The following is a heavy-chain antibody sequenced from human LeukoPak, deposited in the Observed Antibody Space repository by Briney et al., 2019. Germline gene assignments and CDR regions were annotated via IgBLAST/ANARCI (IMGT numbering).Heavy chain of an antibody. V-gene: IGHV4-39*07. Sequence: SETLSLTCTVSGGSISSSSYYWGWIRQPPGKGLEWIGSIYYSGSTYYNPSLKSRVTISVDTSKNQFSLKLSSVTAADTAVYYCARSPRLVAAAGAWTFDYWGQGTLVTVSS. CDR1: GGSISSSSYY. CDR2: IYYSGST. D-gene: IGHD6-13*01. J-gene: IGHJ4*02. CDR3: ARSPRLVAAAGAWTFDY.